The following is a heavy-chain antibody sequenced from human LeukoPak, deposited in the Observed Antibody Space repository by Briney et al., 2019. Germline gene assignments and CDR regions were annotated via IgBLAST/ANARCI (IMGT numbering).Heavy chain of an antibody. V-gene: IGHV3-48*02. CDR3: SRRFDC. J-gene: IGHJ4*02. CDR2: IDGSGDTI. Sequence: GGSLRLSCAASGFTFSDYSMNWVRQAPGKGLEWVSYIDGSGDTIYYADSVKGRFTISRDNAKNSLDLQMNSLRDEDTAVYYCSRRFDCWGQGTLVTVSS. CDR1: GFTFSDYS.